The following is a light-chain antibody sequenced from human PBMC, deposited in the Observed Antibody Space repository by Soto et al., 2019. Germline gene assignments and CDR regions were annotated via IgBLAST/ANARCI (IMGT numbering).Light chain of an antibody. V-gene: IGLV2-14*03. CDR3: SSYPTSSTLV. J-gene: IGLJ2*01. CDR2: DVS. CDR1: SADIGAFNY. Sequence: QSAMTQPASVSGSPGQSITISCAGTSADIGAFNYVSWYQHHPGKAPKLLIYDVSNRPSGVSARFSASKSVNTASLTITGLQTDDEAEYYCSSYPTSSTLVFGGGTKLTVL.